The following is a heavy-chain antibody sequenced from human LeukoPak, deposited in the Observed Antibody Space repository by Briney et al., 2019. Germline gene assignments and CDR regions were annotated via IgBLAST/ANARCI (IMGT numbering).Heavy chain of an antibody. V-gene: IGHV4-34*01. Sequence: SETLSLTCAVYGGSFSGYYWSWIRQPPGKGLEWIGEINHSGSTNYNPSLKSRVTISVDTSKNQFSLKLSSVTAADTAVYYCARVGSPDDTSGYYYFDYWGQGTLVTVSS. D-gene: IGHD3-22*01. CDR3: ARVGSPDDTSGYYYFDY. CDR2: INHSGST. J-gene: IGHJ4*02. CDR1: GGSFSGYY.